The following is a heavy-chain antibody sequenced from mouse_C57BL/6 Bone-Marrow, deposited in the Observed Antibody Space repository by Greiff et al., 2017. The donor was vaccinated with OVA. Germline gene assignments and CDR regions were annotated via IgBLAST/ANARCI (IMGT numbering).Heavy chain of an antibody. V-gene: IGHV1-59*01. Sequence: QVQLQQPGAELVRPGTSVKLSCKASGYTFTSYWMHWVKQRPGQGLEWIGVIDPSDSYTNYNQKFKGKATLTVDTSSSTAYMQLSSLTSEDSAVYYCAREGIYYGSSYWFAYWGQGTLVTVSA. J-gene: IGHJ3*01. D-gene: IGHD1-1*01. CDR1: GYTFTSYW. CDR3: AREGIYYGSSYWFAY. CDR2: IDPSDSYT.